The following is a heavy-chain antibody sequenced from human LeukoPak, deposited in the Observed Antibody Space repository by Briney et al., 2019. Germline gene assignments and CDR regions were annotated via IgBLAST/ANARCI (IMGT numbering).Heavy chain of an antibody. J-gene: IGHJ4*02. D-gene: IGHD1-26*01. CDR1: GFTFSSYS. CDR2: VRPGDGPT. V-gene: IGHV3-48*04. Sequence: GGSLRLSCAASGFTFSSYSMNWVRQDPGKGLEWVSHVRPGDGPTTYAESVKGRFTISRDNAKNSLHLHMNSLRAEDTAVYYCARDPTPSRIVGATYFDYWGQGILVTVSS. CDR3: ARDPTPSRIVGATYFDY.